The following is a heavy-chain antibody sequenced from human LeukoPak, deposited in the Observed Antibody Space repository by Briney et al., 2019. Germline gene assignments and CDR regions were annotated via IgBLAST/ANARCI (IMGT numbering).Heavy chain of an antibody. J-gene: IGHJ4*02. V-gene: IGHV1-46*01. D-gene: IGHD3-10*01. CDR1: GFTFTSSA. CDR3: ARVYHGSGSYQPDY. Sequence: ASVKVSCKASGFTFTSSAMQWVRQAPGQGLEWMGIINPSGGSTSYAQKFQGRVTMTRDTSTSTVYMELSSLRSEDTAVYYCARVYHGSGSYQPDYWGQGTLVTVSS. CDR2: INPSGGST.